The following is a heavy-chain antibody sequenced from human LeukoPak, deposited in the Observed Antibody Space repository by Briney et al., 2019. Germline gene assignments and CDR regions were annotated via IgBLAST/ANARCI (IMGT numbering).Heavy chain of an antibody. J-gene: IGHJ5*02. V-gene: IGHV3-7*01. D-gene: IGHD2-15*01. CDR3: ARGWRFDP. Sequence: GGSLRLSCAASGFTFSGYWMSWVRQAPGKGLEWVANIKQDGSEKYYVDSVKGRFTISRDNAKNSLYLQMNSLRAEDTAVYYCARGWRFDPWGQGTLVTVSS. CDR1: GFTFSGYW. CDR2: IKQDGSEK.